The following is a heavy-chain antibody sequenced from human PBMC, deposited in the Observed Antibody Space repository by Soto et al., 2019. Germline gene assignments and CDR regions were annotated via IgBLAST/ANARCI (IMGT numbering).Heavy chain of an antibody. J-gene: IGHJ4*02. V-gene: IGHV3-11*01. CDR3: ARTPQITMIVGY. D-gene: IGHD3-22*01. CDR1: VFTFSDYY. Sequence: WGALLVSCASSVFTFSDYYMSWIRQAPGKGLEWVSYISSSGSTIYYADSVKGRFTISRDNAKNSLYLQMNSLRAEDTAVYYCARTPQITMIVGYWGQGTMVTVSS. CDR2: ISSSGSTI.